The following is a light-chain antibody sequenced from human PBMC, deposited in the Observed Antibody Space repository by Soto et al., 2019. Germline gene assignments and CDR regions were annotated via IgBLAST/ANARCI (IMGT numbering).Light chain of an antibody. V-gene: IGKV3-15*01. CDR3: QQYNDWPRT. CDR1: QRIGIN. J-gene: IGKJ1*01. CDR2: EGS. Sequence: EIVVTQSPATLSVSLGDRATLSCRASQRIGINLAWYQQKPGQPPRLLIYEGSTRATGVPARFTGSGSGTGFTLTISSLQSADFAIYSCQQYNDWPRTFGQGTKV.